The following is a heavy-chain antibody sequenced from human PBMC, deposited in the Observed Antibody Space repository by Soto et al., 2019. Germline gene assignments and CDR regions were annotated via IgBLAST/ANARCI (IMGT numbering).Heavy chain of an antibody. J-gene: IGHJ5*02. D-gene: IGHD3-3*01. CDR2: IKSKTDGGTT. Sequence: SLRLSCAASGFTFSNAWMSWVRQAPGKGLEWVGRIKSKTDGGTTDYAAPVKGRFTISRDDSKNTLYLQMNSLKTEDTAVYYCTTVAGSFWSGNWFDPWGQGTLVTVSS. CDR3: TTVAGSFWSGNWFDP. CDR1: GFTFSNAW. V-gene: IGHV3-15*01.